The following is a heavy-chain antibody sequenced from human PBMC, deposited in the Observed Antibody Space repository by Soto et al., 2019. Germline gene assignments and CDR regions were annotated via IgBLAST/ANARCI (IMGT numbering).Heavy chain of an antibody. CDR3: ARHEFRGFYYFDY. CDR2: INPFDGSR. D-gene: IGHD3-10*01. V-gene: IGHV1-46*01. CDR1: GYIFTSYY. J-gene: IGHJ4*02. Sequence: GASVKVSCKASGYIFTSYYLHWVRQAPGQGLEWMGWINPFDGSRMFAQSFQGRVTFTRDTSTSTVYMELSGLRSDDTAMYYCARHEFRGFYYFDYWGQGTLVTVSS.